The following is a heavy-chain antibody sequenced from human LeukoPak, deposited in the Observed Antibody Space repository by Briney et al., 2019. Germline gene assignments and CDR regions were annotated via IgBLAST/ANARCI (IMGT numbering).Heavy chain of an antibody. CDR2: ISYDGSNK. Sequence: PGRSLRLSCSGSGVTFSTYAMQWVRQAPGKGLERVAVISYDGSNKYYADSVKGRFTISRDNSTNTLYLQMNSLRPEDSAVYYCARDQDALTGNGAFDIWGQGTMVTVSS. D-gene: IGHD3-9*01. V-gene: IGHV3-30-3*01. CDR3: ARDQDALTGNGAFDI. J-gene: IGHJ3*02. CDR1: GVTFSTYA.